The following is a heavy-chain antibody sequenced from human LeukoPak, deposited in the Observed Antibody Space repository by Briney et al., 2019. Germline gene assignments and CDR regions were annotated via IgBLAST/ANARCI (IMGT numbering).Heavy chain of an antibody. J-gene: IGHJ4*02. CDR1: GFTFSSYA. V-gene: IGHV3-21*06. CDR3: ARDTRQTSVTNFDS. D-gene: IGHD4-17*01. Sequence: PGESLRLSCATSGFTFSSYAMDWVRQAPGKGLEWVSSISSGGNYKYYEDSVWGRFTISRDDAKNSLYLEMNSLRAEDTAVYYCARDTRQTSVTNFDSWGQGTLVIVSS. CDR2: ISSGGNYK.